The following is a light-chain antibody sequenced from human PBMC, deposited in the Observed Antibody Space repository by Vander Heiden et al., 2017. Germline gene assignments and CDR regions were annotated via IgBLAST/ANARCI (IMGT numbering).Light chain of an antibody. CDR2: AAS. Sequence: VIWMTQSPSPLSASTGDRVTISCRKSQGVNSCLAWYQQKPGKAPELLIYAASTLQSGVPSRFSGSGSGTDFTLTISCLQSEDFATYYCQQYYSYPHTFGGGTKVEIK. J-gene: IGKJ4*01. CDR3: QQYYSYPHT. CDR1: QGVNSC. V-gene: IGKV1D-8*01.